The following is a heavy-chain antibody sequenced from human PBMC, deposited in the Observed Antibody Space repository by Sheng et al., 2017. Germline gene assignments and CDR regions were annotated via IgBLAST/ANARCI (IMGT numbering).Heavy chain of an antibody. J-gene: IGHJ4*02. V-gene: IGHV1-8*03. CDR3: ARGRGGERRNGYFDF. Sequence: QVQLVQSGAEVKEPGASVKVSCKASGYTFINYDMKWVRQATGQGPEWMAWINAETGNTGYAQKFQGRLTVTRDTSTDTSYMELTGLKSEDTAVYYCARGRGGERRNGYFDFWGQGTLVTVSS. D-gene: IGHD7-27*01. CDR2: INAETGNT. CDR1: GYTFINYD.